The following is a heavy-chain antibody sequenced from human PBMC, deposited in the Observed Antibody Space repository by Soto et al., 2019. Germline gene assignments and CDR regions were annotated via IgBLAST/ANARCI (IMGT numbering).Heavy chain of an antibody. J-gene: IGHJ4*02. CDR3: ARAIAARPVGYYFDY. D-gene: IGHD6-6*01. Sequence: QVQLVQSGAEVKKPGASVKVSCKASGYTFASYGISWVRQAPGQGLEWMGWISAYNGNTNYAQKLQGRVTMTTDTSTSTAYMELRSLRSDDTAVYYCARAIAARPVGYYFDYWGQGTLVTVSS. CDR1: GYTFASYG. CDR2: ISAYNGNT. V-gene: IGHV1-18*01.